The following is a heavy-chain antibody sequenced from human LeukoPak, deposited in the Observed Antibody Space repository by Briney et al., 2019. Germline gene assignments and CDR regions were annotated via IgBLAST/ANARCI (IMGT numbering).Heavy chain of an antibody. V-gene: IGHV3-21*01. CDR3: ARDQGQEPTSAAGAFDY. CDR2: ISSSSSYI. J-gene: IGHJ4*02. CDR1: GFTFSSYS. Sequence: GGSLRLSCAASGFTFSSYSMTWVRQAPGKGLEWVSSISSSSSYIYYADSVKGRFTISRDNVKNSLYLQMNSLRAEDTAVYYCARDQGQEPTSAAGAFDYWGQGTLVTVSS. D-gene: IGHD6-13*01.